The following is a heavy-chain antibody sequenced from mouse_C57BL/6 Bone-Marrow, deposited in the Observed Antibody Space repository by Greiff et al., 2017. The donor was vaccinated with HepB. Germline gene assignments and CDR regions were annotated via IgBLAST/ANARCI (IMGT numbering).Heavy chain of an antibody. CDR1: GYTFTSYW. V-gene: IGHV1-72*01. Sequence: QVQLQQSGAELVKPGASVKLSCKASGYTFTSYWMHWVEQRPGRGLEWIGRIDPNSGGTKYNEKFKSKATLTVDKPSSTAYMQLSSLTSEDSAVYYCEREISYYYGSRYAMDYWGQGTSVTVSS. CDR3: EREISYYYGSRYAMDY. J-gene: IGHJ4*01. D-gene: IGHD1-1*01. CDR2: IDPNSGGT.